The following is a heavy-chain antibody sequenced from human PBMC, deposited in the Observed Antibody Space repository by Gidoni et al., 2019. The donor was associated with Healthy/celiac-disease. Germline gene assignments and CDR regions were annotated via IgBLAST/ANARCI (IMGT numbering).Heavy chain of an antibody. D-gene: IGHD3-16*01. CDR3: ARPRGYYYYYGMDV. V-gene: IGHV4-39*01. J-gene: IGHJ6*02. CDR1: GGSISSSSYY. Sequence: QLQLQESGPGLVKPSETLSLTCTVSGGSISSSSYYWGWIRQPPGKGLEWIGSIYYSGSTYYHPSLKSRVTISVDTSENQFSLKLSSVTAADTAVYYCARPRGYYYYYGMDVWGQGTTVTVSS. CDR2: IYYSGST.